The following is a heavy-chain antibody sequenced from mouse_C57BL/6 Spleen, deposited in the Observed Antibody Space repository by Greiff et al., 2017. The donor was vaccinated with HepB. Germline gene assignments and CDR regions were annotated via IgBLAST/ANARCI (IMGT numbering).Heavy chain of an antibody. D-gene: IGHD2-3*01. CDR2: INPYNGGT. CDR3: ARDIIYDGYLFAY. CDR1: GYTFTDYY. V-gene: IGHV1-19*01. Sequence: VQLQQSGPVLVKPGASVKMSCKASGYTFTDYYMNWVKQSHGKSLEWIGVINPYNGGTSYNQKFKGKATLTVDKSSSTAYMELNSLTSEDSAVYYCARDIIYDGYLFAYWGQGTLVAVSA. J-gene: IGHJ3*01.